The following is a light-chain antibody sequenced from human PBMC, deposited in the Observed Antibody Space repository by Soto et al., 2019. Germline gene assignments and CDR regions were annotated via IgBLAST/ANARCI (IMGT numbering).Light chain of an antibody. V-gene: IGKV3-20*01. CDR1: HTISSSY. Sequence: EIVLTQSPGTLSLSPGERATLSCRASHTISSSYLAWYQQKPGQAPRLLMYGISRRATGIPDRFSGSGSGTYCTISITRPAPADFGLYYCQQSENSSTRKFGQGTKVEIK. J-gene: IGKJ1*01. CDR2: GIS. CDR3: QQSENSSTRK.